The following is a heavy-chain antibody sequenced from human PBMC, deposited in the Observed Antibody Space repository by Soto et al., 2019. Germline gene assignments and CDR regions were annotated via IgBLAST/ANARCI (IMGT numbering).Heavy chain of an antibody. CDR1: GGSINCYF. CDR3: ARGVDRQWADY. Sequence: SETLSLTCTVSGGSINCYFWTWIRQPPGKGLEWIGYIFYSGSTNYNPSLKSRVSISLHTSKNQFSLKLNSVTAADTAVYYCARGVDRQWADYWGQGTLVTVSS. V-gene: IGHV4-59*01. J-gene: IGHJ4*02. D-gene: IGHD6-19*01. CDR2: IFYSGST.